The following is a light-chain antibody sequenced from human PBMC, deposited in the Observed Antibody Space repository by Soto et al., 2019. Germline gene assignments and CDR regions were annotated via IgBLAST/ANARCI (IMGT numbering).Light chain of an antibody. CDR2: DVS. Sequence: QSALTQPASVSGSPGQSITIACTGTSSDVGGYNYVSWNQQYPGKAPRLVISDVSNRPSGVSNRFSGSKSGNSASLTISGLQAEDEADYYCSSYTSSSTYVFGTGTKVTVL. J-gene: IGLJ1*01. CDR3: SSYTSSSTYV. CDR1: SSDVGGYNY. V-gene: IGLV2-14*01.